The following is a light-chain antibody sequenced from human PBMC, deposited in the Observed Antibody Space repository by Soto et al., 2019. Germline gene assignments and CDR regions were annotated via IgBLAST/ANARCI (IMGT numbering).Light chain of an antibody. CDR1: QSVSSS. CDR2: GAS. Sequence: DMVMTQSPATLSVSPGERATLSCRASQSVSSSLAWYQQKPGRSPRLLIYGASTRAIGIPARFSGSGSGTDFTLTITSLQSEDFGVYYCHQHNNWWTFGQGTKVDIK. CDR3: HQHNNWWT. J-gene: IGKJ1*01. V-gene: IGKV3-15*01.